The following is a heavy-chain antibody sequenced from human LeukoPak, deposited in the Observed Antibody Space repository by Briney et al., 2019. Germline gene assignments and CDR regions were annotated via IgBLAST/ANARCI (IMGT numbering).Heavy chain of an antibody. Sequence: GGSLRLSCAASGFTFSSYAMHWVRQAPGKGLEWVAVISYDGSNKYYADSVKGRFTISRDNSKNTLYLQMNSLRAEGTAVYYCARALDEFYFDYWGQGTLVTVSS. CDR3: ARALDEFYFDY. CDR1: GFTFSSYA. V-gene: IGHV3-30-3*01. CDR2: ISYDGSNK. J-gene: IGHJ4*02. D-gene: IGHD3/OR15-3a*01.